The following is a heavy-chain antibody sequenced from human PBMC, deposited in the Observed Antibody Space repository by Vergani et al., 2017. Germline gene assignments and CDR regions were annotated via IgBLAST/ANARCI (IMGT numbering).Heavy chain of an antibody. V-gene: IGHV3-33*01. CDR3: ARGWGEHSSSWLLDY. Sequence: QVQLVESGGGVVQPGRSLRLSCAASGFTFSSYGMHWVRQAPGKGLEWVAVIWYDGSNKYYADSVKGRFTISRDNSKNTLYLQMNSLRAEDTAVYYCARGWGEHSSSWLLDYWGQGTLVTVSS. D-gene: IGHD6-13*01. J-gene: IGHJ4*02. CDR2: IWYDGSNK. CDR1: GFTFSSYG.